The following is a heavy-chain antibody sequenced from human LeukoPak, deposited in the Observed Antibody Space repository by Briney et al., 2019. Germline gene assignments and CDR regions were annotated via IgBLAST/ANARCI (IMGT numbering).Heavy chain of an antibody. CDR3: ARDLSITMIVVVILGLDY. J-gene: IGHJ4*02. CDR2: ISYDGSNK. CDR1: GFTFSSYA. Sequence: GRSLRLSCAASGFTFSSYAMHWVRQAPGKGLEWGAAISYDGSNKYYADSVKGRFTISRDNSKNTLYLQMNRLRAEDTAVYYCARDLSITMIVVVILGLDYWGQGTLVTVSS. D-gene: IGHD3-22*01. V-gene: IGHV3-30*01.